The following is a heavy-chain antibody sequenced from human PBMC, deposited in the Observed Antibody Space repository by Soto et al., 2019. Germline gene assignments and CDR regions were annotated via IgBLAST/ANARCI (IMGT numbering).Heavy chain of an antibody. CDR2: ISGYNGNA. D-gene: IGHD2-15*01. CDR1: GYTFSSHG. CDR3: AREGSYGWYDC. Sequence: QVQLVQSGAEVRKPGASVKVSCTASGYTFSSHGIIWVRQAPVQGLEWMGWISGYNGNAKYAQRFQGRVTMTTDTSTSTVYMDLRSLGSDDSAVYYCAREGSYGWYDCWGQGTLVTVSS. J-gene: IGHJ5*01. V-gene: IGHV1-18*01.